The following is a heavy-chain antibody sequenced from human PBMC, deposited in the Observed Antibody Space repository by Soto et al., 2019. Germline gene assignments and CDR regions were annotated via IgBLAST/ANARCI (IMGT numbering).Heavy chain of an antibody. J-gene: IGHJ4*01. D-gene: IGHD2-21*01. V-gene: IGHV4-31*03. CDR2: IYFSGST. CDR3: ACLNVREVPLAY. Sequence: PSETLSLTCTVSGASINSGGFYWSWVRQLPGKGLEWIGYIYFSGSTYYNPSLERRVTISLDTSKNQFSLKLSSVTAADTVVYFCACLNVREVPLAYRGPGALVTVSS. CDR1: GASINSGGFY.